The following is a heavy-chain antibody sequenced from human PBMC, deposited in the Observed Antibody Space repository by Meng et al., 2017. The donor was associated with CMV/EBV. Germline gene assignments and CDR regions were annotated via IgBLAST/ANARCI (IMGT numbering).Heavy chain of an antibody. J-gene: IGHJ4*02. CDR1: GFTFDDYA. V-gene: IGHV3-9*01. CDR3: AKGGPSPIAAVGLVDY. Sequence: GGSLRLSCAASGFTFDDYAMHWVRQAPGKGLEWVSGISWNSGSIGYADSVKGRFTISRDNAKNSLYLQMNSLRAEDTALYYCAKGGPSPIAAVGLVDYWGQGTLVTV. D-gene: IGHD6-13*01. CDR2: ISWNSGSI.